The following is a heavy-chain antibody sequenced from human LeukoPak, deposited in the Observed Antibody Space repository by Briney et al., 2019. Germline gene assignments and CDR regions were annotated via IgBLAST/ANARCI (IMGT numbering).Heavy chain of an antibody. CDR1: GFTFSNYY. D-gene: IGHD4-17*01. J-gene: IGHJ3*02. CDR3: AKALLPVDYGSARGAFDI. V-gene: IGHV3-11*01. Sequence: GGSLRLSCAASGFTFSNYYMSWIRQAPGKGLEWVSYISSSGSTIYYADSVKGRFTISRDNSKNTLYLQMNSLRAEDTAVYYCAKALLPVDYGSARGAFDIWGQGTMVTVSS. CDR2: ISSSGSTI.